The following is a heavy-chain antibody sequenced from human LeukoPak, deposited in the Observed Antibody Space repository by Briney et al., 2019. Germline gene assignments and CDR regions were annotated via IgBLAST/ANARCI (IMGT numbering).Heavy chain of an antibody. V-gene: IGHV4-30-4*01. CDR3: ARSLTTVTERGEFDY. CDR2: IYYSGST. Sequence: SETLSLTCTVSAGSISSGDYYWSWIRQPPGKGLEWIGYIYYSGSTYYNPSLKSRVTISVDTSKNQFSLKLSSVTAADTAVYYCARSLTTVTERGEFDYWGQGTLVTGSS. D-gene: IGHD4-17*01. J-gene: IGHJ4*02. CDR1: AGSISSGDYY.